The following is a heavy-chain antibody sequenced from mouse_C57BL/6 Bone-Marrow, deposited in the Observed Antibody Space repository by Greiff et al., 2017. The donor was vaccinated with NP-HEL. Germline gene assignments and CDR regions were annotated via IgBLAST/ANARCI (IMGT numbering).Heavy chain of an antibody. CDR2: IWSDGST. Sequence: VKVVESGPGLVAPSQSLSITCTVSGFSLTSYGVHWVRQPPGKGLEWLVVIWSDGSTTYNSALKSRLSISKDNSKSQVFLKMNSLQTDDTAMYYCARPDSSGYVYAMDYWGQGTSVTVSS. J-gene: IGHJ4*01. CDR3: ARPDSSGYVYAMDY. CDR1: GFSLTSYG. D-gene: IGHD3-2*02. V-gene: IGHV2-6*03.